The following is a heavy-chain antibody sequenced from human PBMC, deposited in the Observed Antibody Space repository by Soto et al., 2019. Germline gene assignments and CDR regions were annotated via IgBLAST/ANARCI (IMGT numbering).Heavy chain of an antibody. CDR2: IHPGDSDT. V-gene: IGHV5-51*01. CDR3: ARSPPVGYFDWLTNDY. D-gene: IGHD3-9*01. Sequence: GESLKISCEGSGFSFSKYTVGWVRQIPGKGLEWMGIIHPGDSDTRYSPSFQGQVTISADKSISTAYLQWSSLKASDTAMYYCARSPPVGYFDWLTNDYWGQGTLVTVSS. CDR1: GFSFSKYT. J-gene: IGHJ4*02.